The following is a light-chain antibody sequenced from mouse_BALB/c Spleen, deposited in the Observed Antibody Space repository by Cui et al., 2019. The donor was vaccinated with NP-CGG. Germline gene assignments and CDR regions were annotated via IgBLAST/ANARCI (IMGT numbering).Light chain of an antibody. CDR2: GTN. CDR3: VLWYSNHWV. V-gene: IGLV1*01. Sequence: QAVVTQESTLPTPPGETVTLTCRSSTGAVTTSNYANCVQEKPDHLFTGLIGGTNNRSPGVPARFSGSLIGDKAALTITGAQTEDEAIYFCVLWYSNHWVFGGGTKLTVL. J-gene: IGLJ1*01. CDR1: TGAVTTSNY.